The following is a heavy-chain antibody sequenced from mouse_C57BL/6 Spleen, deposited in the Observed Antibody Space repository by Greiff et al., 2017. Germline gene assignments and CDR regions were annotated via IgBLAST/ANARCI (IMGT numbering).Heavy chain of an antibody. CDR2: IYPGSGST. Sequence: QVQLQQPGAELVKPGASVKMSCKASGYTFTSYWITWVKQRPGQGLEWIGDIYPGSGSTNYNEKFKSKATLNVDTSSSTAYMQLSSLTSEDSAVYYCARESPYGNYDYAMDYWGQGTSVTVSS. D-gene: IGHD2-1*01. CDR3: ARESPYGNYDYAMDY. J-gene: IGHJ4*01. CDR1: GYTFTSYW. V-gene: IGHV1-55*01.